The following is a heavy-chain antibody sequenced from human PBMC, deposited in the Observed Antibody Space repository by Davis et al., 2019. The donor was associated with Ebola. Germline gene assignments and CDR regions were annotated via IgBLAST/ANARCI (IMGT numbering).Heavy chain of an antibody. V-gene: IGHV1-18*01. D-gene: IGHD1-26*01. Sequence: ASVKVSCKASGYTFKNSAISWVRQAPGQGLEWMGWISAYNGNTAYAQILQGRVTMTTDTSTGTAYMELRSLRSDDTAVYFCARTSIVGTTTTASDIWGQGTMVTVS. CDR2: ISAYNGNT. J-gene: IGHJ3*02. CDR1: GYTFKNSA. CDR3: ARTSIVGTTTTASDI.